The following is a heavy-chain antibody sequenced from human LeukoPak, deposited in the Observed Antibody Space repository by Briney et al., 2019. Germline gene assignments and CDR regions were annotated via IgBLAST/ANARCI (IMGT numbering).Heavy chain of an antibody. Sequence: PGRSLRLSCAASGFTFSSYGLHWVRQAPGKGLERVAVIWYDGSNKYYADSVKGRFTISRDNSKNTLYLQMSSLRAEDTAVYYCVRGRRGSDFWGQGTLVTVSS. CDR2: IWYDGSNK. J-gene: IGHJ4*02. CDR3: VRGRRGSDF. D-gene: IGHD3-16*01. CDR1: GFTFSSYG. V-gene: IGHV3-33*01.